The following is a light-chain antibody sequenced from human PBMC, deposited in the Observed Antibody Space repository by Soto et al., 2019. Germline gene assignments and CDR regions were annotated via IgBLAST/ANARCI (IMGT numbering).Light chain of an antibody. J-gene: IGKJ4*01. CDR3: QQYNNWPLT. Sequence: EMVLTQSPGTLSLSPGERATPSCRASQSISSNSLAWYQQKPGQAPRLFIYGASTRATGFPARFSGSGSGTEFTLTISSLQSEDFAVYYCQQYNNWPLTFGGGTKVDIK. V-gene: IGKV3D-15*01. CDR2: GAS. CDR1: QSISSN.